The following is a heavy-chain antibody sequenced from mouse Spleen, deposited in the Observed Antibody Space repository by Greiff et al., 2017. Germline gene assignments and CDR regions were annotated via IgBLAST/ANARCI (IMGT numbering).Heavy chain of an antibody. Sequence: EVKLMESGGGLVKPGGSLKLSCAASGFTFSSYAMSWVRQTPEKRLEWVATISSGGSYTYYPDSVKGRFTISRDNAKNTLYLQMTSLRSEDTAMYYCARRGSSPYAMDYWGQGTSVTVSS. CDR2: ISSGGSYT. CDR3: ARRGSSPYAMDY. CDR1: GFTFSSYA. D-gene: IGHD1-1*01. J-gene: IGHJ4*01. V-gene: IGHV5-9-1*01.